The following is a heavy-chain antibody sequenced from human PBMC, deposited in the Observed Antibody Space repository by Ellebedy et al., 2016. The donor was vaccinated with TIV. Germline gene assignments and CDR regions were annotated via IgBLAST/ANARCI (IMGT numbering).Heavy chain of an antibody. Sequence: GESLKISXAASGFTFSSYAMSWVRQAPGKGLEWVSAISGSGGSTYYADSVKGRFTISRDNSKNTLYLQMNSLRAEDTAVYYCAKDRGGYSRRLKGDWYFDLWGRGTLVTVSS. J-gene: IGHJ2*01. D-gene: IGHD6-13*01. CDR3: AKDRGGYSRRLKGDWYFDL. V-gene: IGHV3-23*01. CDR1: GFTFSSYA. CDR2: ISGSGGST.